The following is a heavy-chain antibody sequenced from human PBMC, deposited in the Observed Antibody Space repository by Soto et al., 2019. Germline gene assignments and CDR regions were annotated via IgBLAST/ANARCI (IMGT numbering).Heavy chain of an antibody. CDR3: ALETYYYYGMDV. Sequence: QVQLVQSGAEVEKPGASVKVSCKASAYTFTNYGINWVRQGPGQGLEWMGWISVYNGNTNYAQKFQGRVTMTTDTSTSTAYMELRSLRSDDPAVYYCALETYYYYGMDVWGQGTTVIVSS. CDR1: AYTFTNYG. V-gene: IGHV1-18*01. J-gene: IGHJ6*02. CDR2: ISVYNGNT.